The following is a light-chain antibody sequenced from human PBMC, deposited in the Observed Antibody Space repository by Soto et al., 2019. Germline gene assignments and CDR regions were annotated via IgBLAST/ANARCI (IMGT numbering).Light chain of an antibody. V-gene: IGKV3-20*01. CDR2: GAS. Sequence: EIVMTQSPDTLSVSPGEGATLSCRASQSVRRNYLAWYQPKPGQTPRLVIYGASGRETGILDRFSGSGAGTEFTLTISRLEPEDFSVDYCPQYTSSLITFCQGTRLEIK. CDR1: QSVRRNY. CDR3: PQYTSSLIT. J-gene: IGKJ5*01.